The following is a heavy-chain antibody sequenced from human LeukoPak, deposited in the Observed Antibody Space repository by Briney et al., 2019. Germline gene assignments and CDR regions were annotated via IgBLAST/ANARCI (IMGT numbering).Heavy chain of an antibody. CDR3: AVTYYYDSSGYYANY. D-gene: IGHD3-22*01. CDR1: GGSISSYY. J-gene: IGHJ4*02. V-gene: IGHV4-59*08. Sequence: SETLSLTCTVSGGSISSYYWSWIRQPPGKGLEWIGYIYYSGSTIYNPSLKSRVTISVDTSKNQFSLKLSSVTAADTAVYYCAVTYYYDSSGYYANYWGQGTLVTVSS. CDR2: IYYSGST.